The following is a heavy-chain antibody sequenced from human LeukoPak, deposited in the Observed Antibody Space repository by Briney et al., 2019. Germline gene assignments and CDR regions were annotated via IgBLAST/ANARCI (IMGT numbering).Heavy chain of an antibody. CDR1: GCSISSGGYY. D-gene: IGHD1-26*01. CDR3: ARDRYSGSYYDY. V-gene: IGHV4-31*03. Sequence: SETLSLTCTVSGCSISSGGYYWSWIRQHPGKGLEWIGYIYYSRSTYYNPSLKSRVTISVDTSKNQFSLKLSSVTAADTAVYYCARDRYSGSYYDYWGQGTLVTVSS. J-gene: IGHJ4*02. CDR2: IYYSRST.